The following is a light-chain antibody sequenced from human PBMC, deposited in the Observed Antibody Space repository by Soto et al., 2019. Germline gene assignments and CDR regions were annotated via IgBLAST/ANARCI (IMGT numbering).Light chain of an antibody. CDR3: HQRSNSPRT. CDR1: QSVGSY. CDR2: DAS. Sequence: EIVLTQSPATLSLSPGQRATLSCRASQSVGSYLAWYQQKPGQAPRLLIYDASNRATGLPDRFSGSVSGTDFTLTISSLEPEDFAVYYCHQRSNSPRTFGQGTELEIK. J-gene: IGKJ2*01. V-gene: IGKV3-11*01.